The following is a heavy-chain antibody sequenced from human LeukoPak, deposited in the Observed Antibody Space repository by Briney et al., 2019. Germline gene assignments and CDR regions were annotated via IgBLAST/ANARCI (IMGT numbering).Heavy chain of an antibody. CDR1: GFTFSSYW. CDR3: ARHLSGVTGYTYGRGIDY. D-gene: IGHD5-18*01. V-gene: IGHV3-7*01. CDR2: IKKDGSEK. Sequence: QAGGSLRLSCAASGFTFSSYWMSWVRQAPGKGLEWVANIKKDGSEKYYVDSVKGRFTISRDNAKASPYLQMNSLRAEDTAVYYCARHLSGVTGYTYGRGIDYWGQGTLVTVSS. J-gene: IGHJ4*02.